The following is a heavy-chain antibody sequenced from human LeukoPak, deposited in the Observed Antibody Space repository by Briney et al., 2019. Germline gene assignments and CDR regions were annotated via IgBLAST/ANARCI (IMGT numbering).Heavy chain of an antibody. Sequence: ASVKVSCKASGYTFSSSGFSWVRQAPGQGLEWMGWISAYNGNTNYAQKLQGSVTMTTDTSTSTAYMELRSLRSDDTAVYYCATLSPDCSGGSCYSGWFGPWGQGTLVTVSS. D-gene: IGHD2-15*01. J-gene: IGHJ5*02. V-gene: IGHV1-18*01. CDR1: GYTFSSSG. CDR2: ISAYNGNT. CDR3: ATLSPDCSGGSCYSGWFGP.